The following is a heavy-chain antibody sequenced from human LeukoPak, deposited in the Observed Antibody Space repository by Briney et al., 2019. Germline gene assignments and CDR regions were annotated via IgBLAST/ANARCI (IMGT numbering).Heavy chain of an antibody. CDR3: ARGRWPPLPTY. Sequence: SETLSLTCTVSGGSINNYYWSWIRQPPGEGLEWIGCIYYSGSTNYNPSLKSRVTISVDTSKNQFTLKLSSVTAADTAVYYCARGRWPPLPTYWGQGTLVTVSS. J-gene: IGHJ4*02. CDR2: IYYSGST. V-gene: IGHV4-59*01. D-gene: IGHD5-24*01. CDR1: GGSINNYY.